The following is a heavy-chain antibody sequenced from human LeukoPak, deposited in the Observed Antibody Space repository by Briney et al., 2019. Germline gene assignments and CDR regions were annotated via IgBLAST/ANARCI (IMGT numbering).Heavy chain of an antibody. V-gene: IGHV1-69*01. Sequence: SVKVSCKASGGTFSSYAISWVRQAPGQGLEWMGGIIPIFGTANYAQKFQGRVTITADESTSTAYMELSSLRSGDTAVYYCARQNPTYCGGDCSDYWGQGTLVTVSS. D-gene: IGHD2-21*02. CDR1: GGTFSSYA. CDR2: IIPIFGTA. J-gene: IGHJ4*02. CDR3: ARQNPTYCGGDCSDY.